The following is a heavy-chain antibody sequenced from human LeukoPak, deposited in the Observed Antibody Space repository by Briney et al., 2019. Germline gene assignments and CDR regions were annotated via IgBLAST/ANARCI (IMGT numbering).Heavy chain of an antibody. D-gene: IGHD6-6*01. Sequence: PGRSLRLSCAASGFTFSSYAMHWVRQAPGKGLEWVAVISYDGSNKYYADSVKGRFTISRDNSKNTLYLQMNSLRAEDTAVYYCARDIIAARPDDYWGPGTLVTASS. J-gene: IGHJ4*01. V-gene: IGHV3-30*04. CDR3: ARDIIAARPDDY. CDR1: GFTFSSYA. CDR2: ISYDGSNK.